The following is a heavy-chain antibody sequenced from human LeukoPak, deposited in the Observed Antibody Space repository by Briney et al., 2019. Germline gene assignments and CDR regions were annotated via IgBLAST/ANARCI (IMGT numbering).Heavy chain of an antibody. Sequence: SETLSLTCAVSGESFSAYYWTWIRQPPGKGIEWVGEINHDGTTNYNPSLESRVTMSVDTSKNQFSLKLSSVTAADTAMYYCARGLITIFGVVDYWGQGALVTVSS. CDR1: GESFSAYY. V-gene: IGHV4-34*01. J-gene: IGHJ4*02. CDR2: INHDGTT. D-gene: IGHD3-3*01. CDR3: ARGLITIFGVVDY.